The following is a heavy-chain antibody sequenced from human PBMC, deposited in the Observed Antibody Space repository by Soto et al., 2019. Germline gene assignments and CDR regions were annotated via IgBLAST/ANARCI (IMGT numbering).Heavy chain of an antibody. CDR3: ARTSFHDIVVVVADPSSWCDP. D-gene: IGHD2-15*01. CDR1: GGTFSSYA. CDR2: IIPIFGTA. V-gene: IGHV1-69*01. Sequence: QVQLVQSGAEVKKPGSSVKVSCKASGGTFSSYAISWVRQAPGQGLEWLGGIIPIFGTANYAQKFQGRVTVTADESTSTAYMELGSLRPEYTAVYYSARTSFHDIVVVVADPSSWCDPWGQGTPVTVSS. J-gene: IGHJ5*02.